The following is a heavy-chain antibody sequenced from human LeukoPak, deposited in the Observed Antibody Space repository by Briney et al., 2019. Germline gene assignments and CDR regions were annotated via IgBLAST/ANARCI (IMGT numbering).Heavy chain of an antibody. J-gene: IGHJ4*02. D-gene: IGHD3-22*01. V-gene: IGHV4-59*01. CDR1: GGSISSYY. CDR3: AREGYYDSSGYYYAYFDY. CDR2: IYYSGST. Sequence: PSETLSLTCTVSGGSISSYYWSWIRQPPGKGLEWIGYIYYSGSTNYNPSLKSRVTISVDTSKNQFSLKLSSVTAADTAVYYCAREGYYDSSGYYYAYFDYWGQGTLVTVSS.